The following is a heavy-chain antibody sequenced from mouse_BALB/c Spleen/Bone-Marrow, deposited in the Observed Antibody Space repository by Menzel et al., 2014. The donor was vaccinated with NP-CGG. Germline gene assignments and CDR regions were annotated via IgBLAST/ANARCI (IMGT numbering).Heavy chain of an antibody. CDR2: ISSGGSHT. Sequence: EVHLVESGGDLVKPGGSLKLSCAASGFTFXSYGMSWVRQTPDKSLEWVATISSGGSHTYYPDSVKGRFTISRDNAKNTLYLQMSSLKSEDTAIYYCARRGFDNSYWYFGVWGAGTSVTVSS. V-gene: IGHV5-6*01. J-gene: IGHJ1*01. CDR3: ARRGFDNSYWYFGV. CDR1: GFTFXSYG.